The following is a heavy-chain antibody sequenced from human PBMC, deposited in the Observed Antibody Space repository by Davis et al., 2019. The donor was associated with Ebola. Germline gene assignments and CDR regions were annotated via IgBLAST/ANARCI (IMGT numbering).Heavy chain of an antibody. CDR2: INAGNGNT. D-gene: IGHD4-17*01. CDR1: GYTFTSYA. CDR3: AREAGTSPVAFDI. J-gene: IGHJ3*02. V-gene: IGHV1-3*01. Sequence: ASVKVSCKASGYTFTSYAMHWVRQAPGQRLEWMGWINAGNGNTKYSQKFQGRVTITRDTSASTAYMELSSLRSEDTAVYYCAREAGTSPVAFDIWGQGTMVTVSS.